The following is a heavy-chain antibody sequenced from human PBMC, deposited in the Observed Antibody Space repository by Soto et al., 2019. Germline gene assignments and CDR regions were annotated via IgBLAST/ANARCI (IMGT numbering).Heavy chain of an antibody. CDR3: ARGGVSYNWNRRYYFDY. J-gene: IGHJ4*02. V-gene: IGHV1-18*01. CDR2: ISAYNGNT. CDR1: GYTFTSYG. Sequence: ASVKVSCKASGYTFTSYGISWVRQAPGQGLEWMGWISAYNGNTNYAQKLQGRVTMTTDASTSTAYMELRSLRSDDTAVYYCARGGVSYNWNRRYYFDYWGQGTLVTVSS. D-gene: IGHD1-20*01.